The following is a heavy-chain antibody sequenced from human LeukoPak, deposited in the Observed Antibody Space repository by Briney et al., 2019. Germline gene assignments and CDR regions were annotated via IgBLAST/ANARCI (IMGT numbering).Heavy chain of an antibody. CDR2: ISGSGGST. J-gene: IGHJ5*02. D-gene: IGHD3-10*01. V-gene: IGHV3-23*01. Sequence: GGSLRLSCAASGFTFSSYAMSWVRQAPGKGLEWVSAISGSGGSTYYADSVKGRFTISRDNSNNTLYLQMNSLRAEDTAVYYCANTPIMVPNWFDPWGQGTLVTVSS. CDR1: GFTFSSYA. CDR3: ANTPIMVPNWFDP.